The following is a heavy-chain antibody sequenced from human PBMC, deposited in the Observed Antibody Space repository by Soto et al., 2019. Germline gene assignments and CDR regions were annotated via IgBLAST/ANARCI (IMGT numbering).Heavy chain of an antibody. J-gene: IGHJ4*02. V-gene: IGHV1-18*04. D-gene: IGHD6-19*01. CDR1: DYTFTSYG. CDR2: ISAYNGNT. Sequence: ASVKVSCKASDYTFTSYGISWVRQAPGQGLEWMGWISAYNGNTNYAQKLQGRVTMTTDTSTSTAYMELRSLRSDDTAVYYCASHSSGWSYFDYWGQGTLVTVSS. CDR3: ASHSSGWSYFDY.